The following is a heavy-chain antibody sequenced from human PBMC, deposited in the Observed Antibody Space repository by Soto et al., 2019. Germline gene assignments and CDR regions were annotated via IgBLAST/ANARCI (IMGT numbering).Heavy chain of an antibody. CDR3: ARGPTMYDY. CDR1: GYTFTSYG. Sequence: ASVKVSCKASGYTFTSYGISWVRQAPGQRLEWMGWISADNGNTKYSQKFQGRVTITRDTSASTAYMELSSLRSEDTAVYYCARGPTMYDYWGQGTLVTVSS. V-gene: IGHV1-18*01. J-gene: IGHJ4*02. D-gene: IGHD5-12*01. CDR2: ISADNGNT.